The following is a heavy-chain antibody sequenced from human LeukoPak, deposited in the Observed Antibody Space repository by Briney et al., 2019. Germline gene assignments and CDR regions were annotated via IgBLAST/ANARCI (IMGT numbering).Heavy chain of an antibody. D-gene: IGHD4-17*01. Sequence: GGSLRLSCAASGFTFSSYAMSWVRQAPGRGLEWVSAISGSGGSTYYADSVKGRFTISRDNSKNTLYLQMNSLRAEDTAVYYCAKRGTVTTFGSDDLDYWGQGTLVTVSS. CDR1: GFTFSSYA. V-gene: IGHV3-23*01. CDR3: AKRGTVTTFGSDDLDY. CDR2: ISGSGGST. J-gene: IGHJ4*02.